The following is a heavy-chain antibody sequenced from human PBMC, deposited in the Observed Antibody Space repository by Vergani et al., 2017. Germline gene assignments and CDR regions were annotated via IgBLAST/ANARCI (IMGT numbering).Heavy chain of an antibody. Sequence: EVQLLESGGGLVQPGGSLRLSCAASGFSFSSYAMTWVRQAPGKGLEWVSGISSSGGGTSYVDSVKGRFTISRDNSKNTLFLQMNSLRAEDTAVYYCAKDLVSSTSSLYFDYWGQEPWSPSPQ. CDR1: GFSFSSYA. V-gene: IGHV3-23*01. D-gene: IGHD6-6*01. CDR3: AKDLVSSTSSLYFDY. CDR2: ISSSGGGT. J-gene: IGHJ4*01.